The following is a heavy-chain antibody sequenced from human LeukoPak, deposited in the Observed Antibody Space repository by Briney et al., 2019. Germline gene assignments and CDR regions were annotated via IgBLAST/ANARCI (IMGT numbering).Heavy chain of an antibody. CDR3: ARDNGYYTGGIFDY. V-gene: IGHV4-59*01. J-gene: IGHJ4*02. D-gene: IGHD3-3*01. Sequence: SETLSLTFSVSGGSISTYYWSWIRQPPGKGLEWIGYIYYSGRTNYNPSLKTRVTMSVDTSKNQFSLKLSSVTAADTAVYYCARDNGYYTGGIFDYWGQGALVTVAS. CDR2: IYYSGRT. CDR1: GGSISTYY.